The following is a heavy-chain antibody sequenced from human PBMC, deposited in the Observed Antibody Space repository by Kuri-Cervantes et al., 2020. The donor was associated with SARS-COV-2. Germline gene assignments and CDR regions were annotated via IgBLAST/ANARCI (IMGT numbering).Heavy chain of an antibody. D-gene: IGHD3-3*01. V-gene: IGHV1-69*04. CDR3: AGRLRFSHSDAFDI. J-gene: IGHJ3*02. Sequence: SVKVSRKASGGTFSSYAISWVRQAPGQGLEWMGRIIPILGTANYAQKFQGRVTITADKSTSTAYMELSSLRSEDTAVYYCAGRLRFSHSDAFDICCQGTMVTVSS. CDR2: IIPILGTA. CDR1: GGTFSSYA.